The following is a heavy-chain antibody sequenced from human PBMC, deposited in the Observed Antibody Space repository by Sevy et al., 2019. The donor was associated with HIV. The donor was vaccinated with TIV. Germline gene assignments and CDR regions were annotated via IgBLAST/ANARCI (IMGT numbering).Heavy chain of an antibody. Sequence: GGSLRLSCAASGFTFSSYAMSWVRHAPGKGLEWVSTISDGSDSTYYADSVKGRFTISRDNSKNMLYLQMNNLRAEDTDVYYCAKDFRTTFNRVVPAAILDYWGLGTLVTVSS. J-gene: IGHJ4*02. CDR1: GFTFSSYA. CDR2: ISDGSDST. CDR3: AKDFRTTFNRVVPAAILDY. D-gene: IGHD2-2*02. V-gene: IGHV3-23*01.